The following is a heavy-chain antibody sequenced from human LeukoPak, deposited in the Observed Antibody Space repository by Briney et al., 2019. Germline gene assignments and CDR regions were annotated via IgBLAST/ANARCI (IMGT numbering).Heavy chain of an antibody. CDR2: ISYDGSNT. D-gene: IGHD3-10*01. CDR1: GFTFRSYA. CDR3: ARDKLLEYGNWFEP. J-gene: IGHJ5*02. V-gene: IGHV3-30-3*01. Sequence: PGGSLRLSCEASGFTFRSYAMHWVRQAPGKGLEWVAVISYDGSNTYYKDAVKGRFTISRDNSKNTLYLQMNSLRAEDTAVYYCARDKLLEYGNWFEPWGQGTLVSVSS.